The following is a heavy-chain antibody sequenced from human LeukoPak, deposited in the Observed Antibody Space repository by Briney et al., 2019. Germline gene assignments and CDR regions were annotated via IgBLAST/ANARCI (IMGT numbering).Heavy chain of an antibody. Sequence: GASVKVSCKASGGTFSSYAISWVRQAPGQGLEWMGGIIPIFGTANYAQKFQGRVTITADESTSTAYMELSSLRSEDTAVYYCARDRVYYYDSGGSFDYWGQGTLVTVSS. CDR1: GGTFSSYA. J-gene: IGHJ4*02. D-gene: IGHD3-22*01. CDR3: ARDRVYYYDSGGSFDY. V-gene: IGHV1-69*13. CDR2: IIPIFGTA.